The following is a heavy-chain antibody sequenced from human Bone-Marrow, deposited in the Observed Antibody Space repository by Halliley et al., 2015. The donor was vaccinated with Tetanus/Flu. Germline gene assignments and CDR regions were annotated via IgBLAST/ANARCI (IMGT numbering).Heavy chain of an antibody. CDR3: ATGDSHAFDI. J-gene: IGHJ3*02. Sequence: LVWVSSINSDGSRTTYADSVKGRFTSSRDNAKNTFFLQMSSLTVGDTVVYFCATGDSHAFDIWGQGTVVLVSS. D-gene: IGHD2-21*01. CDR2: INSDGSRT. V-gene: IGHV3-74*03.